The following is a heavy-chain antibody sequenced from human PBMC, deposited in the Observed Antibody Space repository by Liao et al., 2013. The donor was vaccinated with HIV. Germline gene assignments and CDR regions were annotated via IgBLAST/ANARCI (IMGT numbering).Heavy chain of an antibody. J-gene: IGHJ4*02. Sequence: QVQLQESGPGLVKPSQTLSLTCTVSGGSISSGSYYWSWIRQPAGKGLEWIGRIYTSGSTNYNPSLKSRVTISVDTSKNQFSLKLSSVTAADTAVYYCARDGSYDFWSGYYDYFDYWGQGTLVTVSS. CDR3: ARDGSYDFWSGYYDYFDY. V-gene: IGHV4-61*02. CDR1: GGSISSGSYY. CDR2: IYTSGST. D-gene: IGHD3-3*01.